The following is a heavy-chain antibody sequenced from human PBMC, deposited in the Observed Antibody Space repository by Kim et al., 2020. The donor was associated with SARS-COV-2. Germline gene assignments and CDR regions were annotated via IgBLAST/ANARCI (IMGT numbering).Heavy chain of an antibody. CDR3: ARGYTTIDY. J-gene: IGHJ4*02. V-gene: IGHV3-48*03. CDR2: TQ. D-gene: IGHD2-2*02. Sequence: TQYHGDSVKGRFPNPRENAKNPLYLQMNSLRAEDTAVYYCARGYTTIDYWGQGTLVTVSS.